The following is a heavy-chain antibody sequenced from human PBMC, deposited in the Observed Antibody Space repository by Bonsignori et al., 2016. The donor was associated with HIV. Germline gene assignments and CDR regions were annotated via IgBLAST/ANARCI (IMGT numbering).Heavy chain of an antibody. D-gene: IGHD3-22*01. Sequence: QVQLQESGPGLVKPSETLSLTCTVSGGSIGTYYWSWIRQTPDTGLEWIGYIHYSGITVYNSSLKSRVTLSIDTSRNQFSLRLSSVTVADTAVYYCARAFSGGYSPYFDQWGQGILVTVSS. CDR3: ARAFSGGYSPYFDQ. CDR2: IHYSGIT. J-gene: IGHJ4*02. V-gene: IGHV4-59*01. CDR1: GGSIGTYY.